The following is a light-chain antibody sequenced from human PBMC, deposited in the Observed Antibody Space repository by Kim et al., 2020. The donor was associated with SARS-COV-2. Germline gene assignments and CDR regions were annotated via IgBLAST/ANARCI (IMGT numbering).Light chain of an antibody. CDR1: QSVSSN. Sequence: VSPGEIATLSCRASQSVSSNLAWYQQKPAQAPRLLIYGASTRATGIPARFSGSGSGTEFTLTISSLQSEDFAVYYCQQYNNWPPYTFGQGTKLEI. J-gene: IGKJ2*01. CDR3: QQYNNWPPYT. V-gene: IGKV3-15*01. CDR2: GAS.